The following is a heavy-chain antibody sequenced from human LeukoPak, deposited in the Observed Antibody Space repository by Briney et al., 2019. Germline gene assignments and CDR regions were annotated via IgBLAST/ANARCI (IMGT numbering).Heavy chain of an antibody. CDR3: ARRLGVMNPFDY. V-gene: IGHV4-59*08. J-gene: IGHJ4*02. CDR2: IYYSGST. Sequence: SETLSLTCTVSDGSISSYYWSWIRQPPGKGLEWIGYIYYSGSTNYNPSVKSRVTISVDTTKNQFSLKLSSVTAADTAVYYCARRLGVMNPFDYWGQGTLVTVSS. CDR1: DGSISSYY. D-gene: IGHD3-22*01.